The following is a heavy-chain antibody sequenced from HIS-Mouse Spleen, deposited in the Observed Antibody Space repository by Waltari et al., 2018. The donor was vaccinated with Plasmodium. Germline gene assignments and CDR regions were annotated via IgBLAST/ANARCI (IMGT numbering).Heavy chain of an antibody. CDR3: AKDSVGAPYFDY. J-gene: IGHJ4*02. V-gene: IGHV3-23*01. CDR1: GFTFSSYA. CDR2: IRDSGGST. Sequence: EVQLLESGGGLVQPGGSLRLSCAASGFTFSSYAMSWVRQAPGRGLEGVSAIRDSGGSTYYADSVKGRFTISRDNSKNTLYLQMNSLRAEDTAIYYCAKDSVGAPYFDYWGQGTLVTVSS. D-gene: IGHD1-26*01.